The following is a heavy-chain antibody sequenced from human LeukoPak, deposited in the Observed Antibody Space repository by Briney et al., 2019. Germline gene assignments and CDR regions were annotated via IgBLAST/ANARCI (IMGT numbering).Heavy chain of an antibody. CDR3: ARGRVTMVRGSALGY. J-gene: IGHJ4*02. CDR2: ISHSGST. D-gene: IGHD3-10*01. V-gene: IGHV4-34*01. Sequence: PSETLSLTCAVYGGSFSGYYWSWIRQPPGKGLEWIGEISHSGSTNYNPSLRSRVTILVDTSKNQLSLKLTSVIAADTAVYYCARGRVTMVRGSALGYWGQGTLVTVSS. CDR1: GGSFSGYY.